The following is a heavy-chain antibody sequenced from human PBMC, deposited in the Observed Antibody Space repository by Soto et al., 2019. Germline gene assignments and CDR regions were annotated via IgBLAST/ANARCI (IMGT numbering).Heavy chain of an antibody. J-gene: IGHJ6*02. V-gene: IGHV3-30-3*01. D-gene: IGHD2-21*01. CDR3: ARELDGEPYGMDV. CDR1: GFTFSSYA. CDR2: ISYDGSNK. Sequence: GGSLRLSCAASGFTFSSYAMHWVRQAPGKGLEWVAVISYDGSNKYYADSVKGRFIISRDNSKNTLYLQMNSLRAEDTAVYYCARELDGEPYGMDVWGQGTTVTVSS.